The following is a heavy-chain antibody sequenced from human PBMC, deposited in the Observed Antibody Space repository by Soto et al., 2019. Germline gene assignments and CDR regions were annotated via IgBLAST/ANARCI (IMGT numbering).Heavy chain of an antibody. CDR2: IYYSGST. D-gene: IGHD5-12*01. Sequence: PSETLSLTCTISGGFISSSSYFWAWIRQSPGKGLEWIGSIYYSGSTYYNPSLKSRVTISVDTSKNQFSLKLSSVTAADTAVYYCARVYARWLHRVDYWGQGTLVTVSS. J-gene: IGHJ4*02. V-gene: IGHV4-39*01. CDR1: GGFISSSSYF. CDR3: ARVYARWLHRVDY.